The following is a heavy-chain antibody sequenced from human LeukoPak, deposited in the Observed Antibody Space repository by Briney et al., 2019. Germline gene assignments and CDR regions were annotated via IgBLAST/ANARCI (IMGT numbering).Heavy chain of an antibody. CDR3: ARAEVLRYFDWLFTPNYYYYMDV. J-gene: IGHJ6*03. D-gene: IGHD3-9*01. CDR1: GGTFSSYA. V-gene: IGHV1-69*13. Sequence: ASVKVSCKASGGTFSSYAISWVRQAPGQGLEWMGGIIPIFGTANYAQKFQGRVTITADESTSTAYMELSSLRSEDTAVYYCARAEVLRYFDWLFTPNYYYYMDVWGKGTTVTISS. CDR2: IIPIFGTA.